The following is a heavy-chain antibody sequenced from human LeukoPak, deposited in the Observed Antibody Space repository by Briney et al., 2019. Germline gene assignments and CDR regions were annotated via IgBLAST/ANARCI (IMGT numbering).Heavy chain of an antibody. D-gene: IGHD3-3*01. CDR1: GFTFDDYA. CDR2: ISWNSGSI. V-gene: IGHV3-9*03. Sequence: GGSLRLSCAASGFTFDDYAMHWVRQAPGKGLEWVSGISWNSGSIGYADSVKGRFTISRDNAKNPLYLQMNSLRAEDMALYYCAKGGVVPYDAFDIWGQGTMVTVSS. J-gene: IGHJ3*02. CDR3: AKGGVVPYDAFDI.